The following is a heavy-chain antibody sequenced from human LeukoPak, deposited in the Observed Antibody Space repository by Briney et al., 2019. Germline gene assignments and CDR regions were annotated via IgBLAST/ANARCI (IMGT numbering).Heavy chain of an antibody. CDR2: ISPSGSYI. D-gene: IGHD1-1*01. CDR1: GFTFSHYS. Sequence: PGGSLRLSCAASGFTFSHYSMNWVRQAPGKGLEWVSSISPSGSYIYYADSVKGRFTISRDNAKNSLYLQMNSLRAEDTGVFYCARLAIWNLGAGGFDYWGQGTLVTVSS. J-gene: IGHJ4*01. V-gene: IGHV3-21*01. CDR3: ARLAIWNLGAGGFDY.